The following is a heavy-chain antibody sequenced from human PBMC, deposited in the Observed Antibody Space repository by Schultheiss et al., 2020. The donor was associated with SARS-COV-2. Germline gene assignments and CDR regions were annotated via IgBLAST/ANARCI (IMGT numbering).Heavy chain of an antibody. V-gene: IGHV1-8*02. D-gene: IGHD3-3*01. J-gene: IGHJ6*02. Sequence: ASVKVSCKASGGTFSSYAINWVRQATGQGLEWMGWMNPNSGNTGYAQKFQGRVTMTRNTSISTAYMELSRLRSDDTAVYYCIGFGVVGGMDVWGQGTTVTVSS. CDR3: IGFGVVGGMDV. CDR1: GGTFSSYA. CDR2: MNPNSGNT.